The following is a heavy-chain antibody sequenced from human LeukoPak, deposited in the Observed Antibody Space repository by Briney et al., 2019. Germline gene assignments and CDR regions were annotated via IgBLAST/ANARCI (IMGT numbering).Heavy chain of an antibody. J-gene: IGHJ4*02. CDR3: AKAFTIFGVNFDY. CDR2: IWYDGSNK. CDR1: GFTFSSYG. V-gene: IGHV3-30*02. D-gene: IGHD3-3*01. Sequence: GGSLRLSCAASGFTFSSYGMHWVRQAPGKGLEWVAVIWYDGSNKYYADSVKGRFTISRDNSKNTLYLQMNSLRLEDTAVYYCAKAFTIFGVNFDYWGQGTLVTVSP.